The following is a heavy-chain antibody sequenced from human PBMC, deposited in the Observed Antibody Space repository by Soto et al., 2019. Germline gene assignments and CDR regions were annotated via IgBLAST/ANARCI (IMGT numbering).Heavy chain of an antibody. CDR3: ARVMANLPWYFNY. CDR1: GYTFSSYW. CDR2: VNGDGSST. V-gene: IGHV3-74*01. J-gene: IGHJ4*02. D-gene: IGHD2-8*01. Sequence: LRLSCAASGYTFSSYWMHWVRQAPGKGLVWVSRVNGDGSSTSYADPVKGRFTISRDNAKNTVHLQMDSLRAEDTAVYYCARVMANLPWYFNYWGQGTLVTVSS.